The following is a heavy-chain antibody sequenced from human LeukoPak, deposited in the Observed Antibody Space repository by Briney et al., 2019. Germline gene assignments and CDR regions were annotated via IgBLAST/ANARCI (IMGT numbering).Heavy chain of an antibody. V-gene: IGHV3-21*01. Sequence: EGSLRLSCAASGLTFSSYSMNWVRQAPGKGLEWVSSISSSSSYIYYADSVKGRFTISRDNAKNSLYLQMNSLRAEDTAVYYCARVSSSGLSGWGQGTLVTVSS. CDR1: GLTFSSYS. D-gene: IGHD6-19*01. J-gene: IGHJ4*02. CDR3: ARVSSSGLSG. CDR2: ISSSSSYI.